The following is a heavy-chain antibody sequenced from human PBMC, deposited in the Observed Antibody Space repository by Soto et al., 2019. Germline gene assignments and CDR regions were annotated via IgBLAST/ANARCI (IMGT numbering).Heavy chain of an antibody. CDR2: ISGSGGST. V-gene: IGHV3-23*01. Sequence: GGSLRLSCAASGFTFSSYAMSWVRQAPGKGLEWVSAISGSGGSTYYADSVKGRFTISRDNSKNTLYLQMNSLRAEDSAVYYCAKNPRFSYYFDYWGQGTLVTVSS. J-gene: IGHJ4*02. CDR1: GFTFSSYA. CDR3: AKNPRFSYYFDY.